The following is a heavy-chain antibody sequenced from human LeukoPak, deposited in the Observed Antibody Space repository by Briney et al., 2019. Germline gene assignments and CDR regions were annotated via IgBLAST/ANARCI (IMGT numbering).Heavy chain of an antibody. D-gene: IGHD1-1*01. Sequence: GGSLRLSCATSGFTFSRHWMSWVRQAPGKGLEWVANINQDGSGKYYVDSVKGRFTISRDNAKNSLYLQMNSLGSEDTAIYYCAEGTTGWGQGTLVTVSS. CDR2: INQDGSGK. J-gene: IGHJ1*01. CDR3: AEGTTG. CDR1: GFTFSRHW. V-gene: IGHV3-7*01.